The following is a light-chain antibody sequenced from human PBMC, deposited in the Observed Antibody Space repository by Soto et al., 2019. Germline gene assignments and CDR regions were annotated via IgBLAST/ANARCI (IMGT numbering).Light chain of an antibody. CDR3: QQYNNWPPRT. CDR1: QSISSS. J-gene: IGKJ4*01. Sequence: EIVMTQSPATLSVSPGERATLSCRASQSISSSLAWYQQKPGQPPRLLIYETSTRATGNPAQFSGGGAGTESTFTLSSLQLEDAAVYYCQQYNNWPPRTFGGGTKVEIK. CDR2: ETS. V-gene: IGKV3-15*01.